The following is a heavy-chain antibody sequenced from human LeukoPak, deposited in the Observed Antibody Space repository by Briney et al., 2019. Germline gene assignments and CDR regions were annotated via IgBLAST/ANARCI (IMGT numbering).Heavy chain of an antibody. D-gene: IGHD6-13*01. Sequence: ASVKVSCKASGYTFTGHYMHWVRQAPGQGLEWMGWINPRNAATNYAQKFQGRVTMTRDTSTGTTYMEMTSLRSDDTAIYYCARTLYIAAAPGGFDYWGQGTLLTVSS. V-gene: IGHV1-2*02. CDR1: GYTFTGHY. CDR2: INPRNAAT. CDR3: ARTLYIAAAPGGFDY. J-gene: IGHJ4*02.